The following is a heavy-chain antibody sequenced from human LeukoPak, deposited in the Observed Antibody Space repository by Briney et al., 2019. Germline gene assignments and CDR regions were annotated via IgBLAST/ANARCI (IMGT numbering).Heavy chain of an antibody. CDR2: IIPIFGTA. Sequence: ASVKVSCKASGGTFSSYAISWVRQAPGQGLEWMGGIIPIFGTADYAQKFQGRVTITADESTSTAYMELSSLRSEDTAVYYCAGGLVTAMAYNWFDPWGQGTLVTVSS. CDR3: AGGLVTAMAYNWFDP. V-gene: IGHV1-69*13. D-gene: IGHD5-18*01. CDR1: GGTFSSYA. J-gene: IGHJ5*02.